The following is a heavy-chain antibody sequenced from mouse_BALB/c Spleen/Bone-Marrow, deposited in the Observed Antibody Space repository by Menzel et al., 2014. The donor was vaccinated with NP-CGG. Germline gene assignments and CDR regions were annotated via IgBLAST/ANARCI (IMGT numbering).Heavy chain of an antibody. CDR1: GFTLSSFG. CDR3: ASSPYGYFDY. D-gene: IGHD1-1*01. J-gene: IGHJ2*01. Sequence: DVKLVESGGGLVQPGGSRKLSCAASGFTLSSFGMHWVRQAPEKGLEWVAYISSGSSTIYYADTVKGRFTISRDNPKNTLFLQMTSLRSEDTAMYYCASSPYGYFDYWGQGTTLTVSS. CDR2: ISSGSSTI. V-gene: IGHV5-17*02.